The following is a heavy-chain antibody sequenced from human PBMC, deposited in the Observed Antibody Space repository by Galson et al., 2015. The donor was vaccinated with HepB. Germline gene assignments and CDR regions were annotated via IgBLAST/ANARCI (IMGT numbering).Heavy chain of an antibody. CDR2: ISGSGGST. Sequence: SLRLSCAASGFTFSSYAMSWVRQAPGKGLEWVSAISGSGGSTYYADSVKGRFTISRDNSKNTLYLQMNSLRAEDTAVYYCAKTVDAPEDEEYQLPFDYWGQGTLVTVSS. J-gene: IGHJ4*02. V-gene: IGHV3-23*01. D-gene: IGHD2-2*01. CDR3: AKTVDAPEDEEYQLPFDY. CDR1: GFTFSSYA.